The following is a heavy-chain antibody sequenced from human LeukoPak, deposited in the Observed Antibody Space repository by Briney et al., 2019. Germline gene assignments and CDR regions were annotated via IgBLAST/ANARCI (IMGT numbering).Heavy chain of an antibody. V-gene: IGHV5-51*01. CDR3: ARAKYCSGGTCYAEY. CDR2: IYPGDSDT. CDR1: GYDFPTYW. Sequence: GESLKISCKGSGYDFPTYWIGWVRQMPGRGLEWMGIIYPGDSDTRYSPSFQGQVTISADKSISTAYLQWSSLKASDTAMYYCARAKYCSGGTCYAEYWGQGTLVTVSS. D-gene: IGHD2-15*01. J-gene: IGHJ4*02.